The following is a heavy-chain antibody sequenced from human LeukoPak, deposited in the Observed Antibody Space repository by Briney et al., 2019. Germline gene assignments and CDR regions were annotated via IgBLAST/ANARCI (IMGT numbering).Heavy chain of an antibody. CDR1: GGTFSSYA. V-gene: IGHV1-69*04. J-gene: IGHJ6*02. CDR2: IIPILGIA. Sequence: SVKVSCKASGGTFSSYAISWVRQAPGQGLEWMGRIIPILGIANYAQKLQGRVTITADKSTSTAYMELSSLRSEDTAVYYCARDMLSIPTGSEHHYNDMDVWGQGTTVTVSS. D-gene: IGHD3-16*01. CDR3: ARDMLSIPTGSEHHYNDMDV.